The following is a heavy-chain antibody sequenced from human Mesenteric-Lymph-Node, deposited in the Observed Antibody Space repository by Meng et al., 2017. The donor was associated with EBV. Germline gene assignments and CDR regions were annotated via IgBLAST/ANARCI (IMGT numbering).Heavy chain of an antibody. CDR1: GLTLSSNW. J-gene: IGHJ4*02. CDR2: INDDETIT. Sequence: GVSGGSLVKPGGSLRLSCAASGLTLSSNWMDWVRQPAVKGLVWVSRINDDETITTYADSVKGRLNISRDNTKNTLYLQMNSLKVEDTAVYYGAIVAAAGANFDYWGRGTLVTVSS. CDR3: AIVAAAGANFDY. D-gene: IGHD6-13*01. V-gene: IGHV3-74*01.